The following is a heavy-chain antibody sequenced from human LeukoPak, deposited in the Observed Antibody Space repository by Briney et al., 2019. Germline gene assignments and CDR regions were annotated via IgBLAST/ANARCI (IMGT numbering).Heavy chain of an antibody. CDR3: AGRSCHSVYYGMDV. Sequence: PSETLSLTCAVYGGSFSGYYWSWIRQPPGKGLEWIGEINHSGSTNYNPSLKSRVTISVDTSKNQFSLKLSSVTAADTAVYYCAGRSCHSVYYGMDVWGQGTTVTVSS. CDR1: GGSFSGYY. V-gene: IGHV4-34*01. J-gene: IGHJ6*02. D-gene: IGHD2-21*01. CDR2: INHSGST.